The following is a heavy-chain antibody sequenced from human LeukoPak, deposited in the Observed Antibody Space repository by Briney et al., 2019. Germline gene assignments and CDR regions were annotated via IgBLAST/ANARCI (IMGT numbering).Heavy chain of an antibody. CDR2: VYHSGYT. Sequence: SETLSLTCTVSGGSISSDYWSWIRQPPGKALEWIGSVYHSGYTYYNPSLRSRVTISIDTSKNQFSLRLSSVTAADTAVYYCARSSMFRGVTFDYWGQGTLVTVSS. D-gene: IGHD3-10*01. J-gene: IGHJ4*02. V-gene: IGHV4-59*05. CDR3: ARSSMFRGVTFDY. CDR1: GGSISSDY.